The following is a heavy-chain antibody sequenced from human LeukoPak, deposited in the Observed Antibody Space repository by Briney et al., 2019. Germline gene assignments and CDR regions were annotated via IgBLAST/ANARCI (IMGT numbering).Heavy chain of an antibody. CDR3: AKDRAGYCSGGSCRGFDP. CDR2: IRGSGGST. Sequence: GGSLRLSCAASGFTFSSYAMSWVRQGPGKGLEWVSVIRGSGGSTYYADSVKGRFTISRDNSKNTLYLQMNSLRAEDTAVYYCAKDRAGYCSGGSCRGFDPWGQGTLVTVSS. D-gene: IGHD2-15*01. J-gene: IGHJ5*02. V-gene: IGHV3-23*01. CDR1: GFTFSSYA.